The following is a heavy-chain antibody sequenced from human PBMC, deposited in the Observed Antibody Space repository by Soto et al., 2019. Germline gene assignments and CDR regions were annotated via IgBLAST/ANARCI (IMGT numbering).Heavy chain of an antibody. Sequence: QVDLVQSGAEVKKPGASVTISCKASGSAITRYYIHWVRQAPGRGLEWMGIINPGGGSASYAQKFQNKETIDKDKSTGTVYMDLRSLRTEDTAVYYCARETSGWSLNGLDVWGQGTTVNVSS. CDR2: INPGGGSA. V-gene: IGHV1-46*01. CDR3: ARETSGWSLNGLDV. J-gene: IGHJ6*02. CDR1: GSAITRYY. D-gene: IGHD6-19*01.